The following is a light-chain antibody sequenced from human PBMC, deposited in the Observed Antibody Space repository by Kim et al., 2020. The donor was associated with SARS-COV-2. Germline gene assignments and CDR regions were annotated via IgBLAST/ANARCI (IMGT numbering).Light chain of an antibody. CDR2: DVT. V-gene: IGLV2-14*03. CDR3: SSYTSSSTVV. J-gene: IGLJ2*01. CDR1: SSDVGGYNQ. Sequence: GQSFSIYCTGTSSDVGGYNQVSWYQRHPGKDPKLMIYDVTNRPSVVSHRYSGSKSANTASLTISGLQAENEADYYCSSYTSSSTVVYGGGTQLTVL.